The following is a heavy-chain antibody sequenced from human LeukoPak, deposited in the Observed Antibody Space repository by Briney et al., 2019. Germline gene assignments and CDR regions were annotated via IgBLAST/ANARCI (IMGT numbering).Heavy chain of an antibody. CDR3: AKDSGYDWDYYYYGMDV. CDR2: ISYDGSNK. CDR1: GFTFSSYG. Sequence: GGSLRLSCAASGFTFSSYGMHWVRQAPGKGLEWVAVISYDGSNKYYADSVKGRFTISRDNSKNTLYLQMNSLRAEDTAVYYCAKDSGYDWDYYYYGMDVWGQGTTVTVSS. D-gene: IGHD5-12*01. V-gene: IGHV3-30*18. J-gene: IGHJ6*02.